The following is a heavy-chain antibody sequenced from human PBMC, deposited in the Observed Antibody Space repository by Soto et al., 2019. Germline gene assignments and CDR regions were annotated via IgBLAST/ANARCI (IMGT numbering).Heavy chain of an antibody. Sequence: GASVKVSCKASGYTFTSYGISWVRQAPGQGLEWMGWISAYNGNTNYAQKLQGRVTMTTDTSTSTAYMELRSLRSDDTAVYYCAREGIVVMISSWYYYGMDFWGQGTTVTVSS. CDR1: GYTFTSYG. D-gene: IGHD3-22*01. CDR2: ISAYNGNT. J-gene: IGHJ6*02. V-gene: IGHV1-18*01. CDR3: AREGIVVMISSWYYYGMDF.